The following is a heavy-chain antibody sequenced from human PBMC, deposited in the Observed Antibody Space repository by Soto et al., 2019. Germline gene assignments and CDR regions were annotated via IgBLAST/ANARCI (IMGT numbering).Heavy chain of an antibody. D-gene: IGHD4-4*01. CDR3: ARRPYSNYVNYYYYGMDV. Sequence: QVQLVQSGAEVKKPGSSVKVSCKASGGTFSSYAISWVRQAPGQGLEWMGGIIPIFGTANYAQKFQGRVTITADDSTSTAYMELSSLRSEDTAVYYCARRPYSNYVNYYYYGMDVWGQGTTVTVSS. V-gene: IGHV1-69*12. J-gene: IGHJ6*02. CDR2: IIPIFGTA. CDR1: GGTFSSYA.